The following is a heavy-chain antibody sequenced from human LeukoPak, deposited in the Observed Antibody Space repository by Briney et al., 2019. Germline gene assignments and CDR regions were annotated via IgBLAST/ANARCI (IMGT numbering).Heavy chain of an antibody. CDR2: IIPIFGTA. CDR1: GGTFSSYA. D-gene: IGHD1-14*01. Sequence: GASVKVSCKASGGTFSSYAISWLRQAPGQGLEWMGRIIPIFGTANYAQKFQGRVTITTDESTSTAYMELSSLRSEDTAVYYCARLVITARRNHYYYYMDVWGKGTTVTVSS. J-gene: IGHJ6*03. V-gene: IGHV1-69*05. CDR3: ARLVITARRNHYYYYMDV.